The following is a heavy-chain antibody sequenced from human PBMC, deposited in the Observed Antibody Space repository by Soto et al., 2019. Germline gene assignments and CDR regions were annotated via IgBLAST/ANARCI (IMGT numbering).Heavy chain of an antibody. Sequence: QVHLQQWGAGLLKPSETLSLTCGVYDGSFGTSYWAWIRQSPEKGLEWIGEINRNGDSNYNPSLKMRVTISLDMSENQFSLKLTPVAAADTAVYYCARVTRFPDAFDIWGQGTPVIVSS. CDR3: ARVTRFPDAFDI. J-gene: IGHJ3*02. V-gene: IGHV4-34*01. CDR1: DGSFGTSY. CDR2: INRNGDS.